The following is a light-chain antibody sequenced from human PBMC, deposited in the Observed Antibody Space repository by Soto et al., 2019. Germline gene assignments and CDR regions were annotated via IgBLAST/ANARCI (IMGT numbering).Light chain of an antibody. J-gene: IGKJ1*01. CDR1: QYIHNY. V-gene: IGKV1-5*03. CDR2: EAA. Sequence: DIPMTQSPSTLSASVGDRVTITCRASQYIHNYLAWYQQKPGEAPKLLIYEAANLESGVPSRFSGSGTGTAFTLTISSLQPDDFATYYCQQSNNYPWTFGQGTRVEI. CDR3: QQSNNYPWT.